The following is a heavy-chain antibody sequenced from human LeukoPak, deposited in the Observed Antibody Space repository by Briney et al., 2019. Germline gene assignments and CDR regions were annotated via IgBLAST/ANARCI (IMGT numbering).Heavy chain of an antibody. Sequence: SETLSLTCAVYGGSFSGYYWSWIRQPPGKGLEWIGEINHSGSTNYNPSLKSRVTISVDTSKNQFSLKLSSVTAADTAVYYCARRGSGSYYMGGYYFDYWGQGTLVTVSS. CDR3: ARRGSGSYYMGGYYFDY. J-gene: IGHJ4*02. CDR1: GGSFSGYY. V-gene: IGHV4-34*01. CDR2: INHSGST. D-gene: IGHD3-10*01.